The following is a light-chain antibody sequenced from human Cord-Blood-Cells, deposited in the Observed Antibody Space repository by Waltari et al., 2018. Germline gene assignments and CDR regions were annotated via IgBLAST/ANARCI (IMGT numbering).Light chain of an antibody. CDR3: QQSYSTPWT. J-gene: IGKJ1*01. V-gene: IGKV1-39*01. CDR1: KSISSY. CDR2: AAS. Sequence: DIQMTQSPSSLSASVGDRVTITCRASKSISSYLNWYKQKPGKAPKLLIYAASSLQSGVPSRFSGSGSGTDFTLTISRLQPEDFATYDCQQSYSTPWTFGQRTKVEIK.